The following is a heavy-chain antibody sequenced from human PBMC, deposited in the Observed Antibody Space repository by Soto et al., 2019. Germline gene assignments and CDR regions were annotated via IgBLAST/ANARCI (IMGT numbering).Heavy chain of an antibody. CDR3: ARARGDYERYYYGMDV. V-gene: IGHV4-31*03. D-gene: IGHD4-17*01. CDR2: IYYSGST. CDR1: GGAIPRGGSS. J-gene: IGHJ6*02. Sequence: SETLRFTCSVSGGAIPRGGSSCTWASQHPGKGLEWIGYIYYSGSTYYNPSLKSRVTISVDTSKNQFSLKLSSVTAADTAVYYCARARGDYERYYYGMDVWGQGTKVT.